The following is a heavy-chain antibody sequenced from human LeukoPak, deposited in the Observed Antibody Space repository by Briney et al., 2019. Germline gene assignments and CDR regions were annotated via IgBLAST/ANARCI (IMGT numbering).Heavy chain of an antibody. Sequence: ASVKVSCKTSGYTFSGYGIQWVRQAPGQRLEWMGWINTGSGNTKYSQKLQGRLTITRDTSASTAYMEVSSLRSEDTAVYFCARESYTSRPHFDYWGQGTLVTVSS. V-gene: IGHV1-3*04. J-gene: IGHJ4*02. CDR2: INTGSGNT. D-gene: IGHD6-6*01. CDR3: ARESYTSRPHFDY. CDR1: GYTFSGYG.